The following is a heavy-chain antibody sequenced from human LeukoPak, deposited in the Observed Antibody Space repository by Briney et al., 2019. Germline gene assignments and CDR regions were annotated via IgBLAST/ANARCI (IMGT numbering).Heavy chain of an antibody. V-gene: IGHV3-53*01. J-gene: IGHJ4*02. CDR2: IYSGGST. CDR1: GFTFSSNY. D-gene: IGHD3-9*01. CDR3: AYTGYDSLTDLGGSQYFDY. Sequence: GGSLRLSCAASGFTFSSNYMNWVRQAPGKGLEWVSVIYSGGSTYYSDSVKGRFTISRDNSKNTLYLQMSSLRAEDTAVYYCAYTGYDSLTDLGGSQYFDYWGQGTMVTVCS.